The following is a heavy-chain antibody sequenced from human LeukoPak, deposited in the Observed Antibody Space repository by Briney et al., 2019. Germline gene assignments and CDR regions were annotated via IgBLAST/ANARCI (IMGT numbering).Heavy chain of an antibody. J-gene: IGHJ4*02. CDR1: GFTFSSYG. CDR3: ARGPTFGGVYFDY. D-gene: IGHD3-16*01. CDR2: IRYDGSNK. Sequence: GGSLRLSCAASGFTFSSYGMHWVRQAPGKGLEWVAVIRYDGSNKYYTDSVKGRFTISRDNSKNTLYLQMNSLRAEDTAVYYCARGPTFGGVYFDYWGQGTLVTVSS. V-gene: IGHV3-33*01.